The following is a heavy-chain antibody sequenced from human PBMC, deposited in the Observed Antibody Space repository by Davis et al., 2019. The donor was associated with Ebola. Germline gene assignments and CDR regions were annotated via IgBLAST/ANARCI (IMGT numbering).Heavy chain of an antibody. J-gene: IGHJ5*02. D-gene: IGHD3-10*01. CDR3: AKEFLEGFGELLYRGGWFDP. Sequence: SLKISCAASGFTFSGSAMHWVRQAPGKGLEWVSGISWNSGSIGYADSVKGRFTISRDNAKNSQYLQMNSLRAEDTALYYCAKEFLEGFGELLYRGGWFDPWGQGTLVTVSS. V-gene: IGHV3-9*01. CDR1: GFTFSGSA. CDR2: ISWNSGSI.